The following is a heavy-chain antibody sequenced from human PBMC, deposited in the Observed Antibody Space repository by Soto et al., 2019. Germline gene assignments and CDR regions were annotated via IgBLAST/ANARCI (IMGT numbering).Heavy chain of an antibody. CDR2: INPNSGGT. CDR1: GYTFTGYY. D-gene: IGHD2-2*01. V-gene: IGHV1-2*04. Sequence: GASVKVSCKASGYTFTGYYMHWVRQAPGQGLEWMGWINPNSGGTNYAQKFQGWVTMTRDTSISTAYMELSRLRSDDTAVYYCARGGAIVVVPAAYNYYYYGMDVWGQGTTVTVSS. J-gene: IGHJ6*02. CDR3: ARGGAIVVVPAAYNYYYYGMDV.